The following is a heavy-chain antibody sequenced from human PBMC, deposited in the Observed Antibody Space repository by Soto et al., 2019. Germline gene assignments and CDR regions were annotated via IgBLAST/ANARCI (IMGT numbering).Heavy chain of an antibody. J-gene: IGHJ6*04. D-gene: IGHD4-17*01. Sequence: GASVKVSCKASGYTFTSYYMHWVRRAPVQGLEWMVIINPSSGSTSFAQKLQGRVTMTRDTSTSTVYMELSSLRSEDTAVYYCARDDSLTTGPPGGMEVWGKGTKVTVSS. CDR2: INPSSGST. CDR1: GYTFTSYY. V-gene: IGHV1-46*01. CDR3: ARDDSLTTGPPGGMEV.